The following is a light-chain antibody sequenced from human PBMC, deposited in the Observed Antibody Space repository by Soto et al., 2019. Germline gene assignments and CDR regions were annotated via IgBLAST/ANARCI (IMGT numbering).Light chain of an antibody. Sequence: DIVMTQSPDSLAVSLGERATINCKSSQSVLYSPNNKNYLAWYQQKPGQPPKLLIYWASTRESGVPDRCSGSGSGTDFTLTISSLQAEDVAFYYCQQYYTAPQRFGQGTKVEIK. CDR1: QSVLYSPNNKNY. J-gene: IGKJ1*01. CDR3: QQYYTAPQR. CDR2: WAS. V-gene: IGKV4-1*01.